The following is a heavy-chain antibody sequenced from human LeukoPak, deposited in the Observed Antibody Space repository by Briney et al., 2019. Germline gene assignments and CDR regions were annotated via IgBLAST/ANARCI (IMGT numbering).Heavy chain of an antibody. Sequence: SDTLSLTCSVSGDFISISNYHWAWIRQTPGKGLQRIGNIYYSRSTQYNPSRRSRVTISVATSKNQFSLRFTSVTAADTAVYYCRRVGGFASAWDEDFYYYGMDVWGQGTTITVSS. J-gene: IGHJ6*02. D-gene: IGHD1-26*01. CDR1: GDFISISNYH. CDR2: IYYSRST. V-gene: IGHV4-39*01. CDR3: RRVGGFASAWDEDFYYYGMDV.